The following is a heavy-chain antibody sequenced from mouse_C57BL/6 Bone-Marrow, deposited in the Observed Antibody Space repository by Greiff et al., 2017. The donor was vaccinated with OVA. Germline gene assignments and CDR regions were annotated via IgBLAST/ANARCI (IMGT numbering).Heavy chain of an antibody. Sequence: QVQLQQPGAELVKPGASVKMSCKASGYTFTSYWMTWVKQRPGQGLEWIGDIYPGGGSTNYNEKFKGKATLTVDKSSSTAYMQLSSLTSEDSAVYYCVANCSNTTVPYAMDYWGQGTSVTVSA. V-gene: IGHV1-55*01. CDR3: VANCSNTTVPYAMDY. CDR2: IYPGGGST. CDR1: GYTFTSYW. D-gene: IGHD1-1*01. J-gene: IGHJ4*01.